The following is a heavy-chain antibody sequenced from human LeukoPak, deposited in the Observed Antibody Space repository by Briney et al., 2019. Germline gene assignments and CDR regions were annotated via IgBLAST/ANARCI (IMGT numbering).Heavy chain of an antibody. CDR3: TTRRDSSRAFDI. D-gene: IGHD3-22*01. V-gene: IGHV3-15*01. J-gene: IGHJ3*02. CDR2: IKSKTDGGTT. CDR1: EFIFSNYA. Sequence: NPGGSLRLSCAASEFIFSNYAMSWVRQAPGKGLEWVGRIKSKTDGGTTDYAAPVKGRFTISRDDSKNTLYLQMNSLKTEDTAVYYCTTRRDSSRAFDIWGQGTMVTVSS.